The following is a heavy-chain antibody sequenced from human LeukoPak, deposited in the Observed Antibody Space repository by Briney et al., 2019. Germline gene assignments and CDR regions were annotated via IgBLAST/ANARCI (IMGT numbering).Heavy chain of an antibody. Sequence: SETLSLTCTVSGGSISPLYWGWIRQAPGKGLEFIGYIHYSGSTNFNPSLKSRVTLSVDTSKSQISLKLTSVTAADTAVYYCARESSGILVYWGQGTLVTVSS. D-gene: IGHD3-22*01. CDR3: ARESSGILVY. J-gene: IGHJ4*02. V-gene: IGHV4-59*11. CDR2: IHYSGST. CDR1: GGSISPLY.